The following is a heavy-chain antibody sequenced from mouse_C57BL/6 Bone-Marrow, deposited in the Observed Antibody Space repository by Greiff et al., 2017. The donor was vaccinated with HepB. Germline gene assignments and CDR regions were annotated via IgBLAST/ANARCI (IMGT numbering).Heavy chain of an antibody. D-gene: IGHD1-1*01. CDR2: IHPNSGST. CDR3: ARSSVVDYYGSSHWYFDV. V-gene: IGHV1-64*01. CDR1: GYTFTSYW. J-gene: IGHJ1*03. Sequence: QVQLQQPGAELVKPGASVKLSCKASGYTFTSYWMHWVKQRPGQGLEWIGMIHPNSGSTNYNETFKSKATLTVDKSSSTAYMQLSSLTSEDSAVYYCARSSVVDYYGSSHWYFDVWGTGTTVTVSS.